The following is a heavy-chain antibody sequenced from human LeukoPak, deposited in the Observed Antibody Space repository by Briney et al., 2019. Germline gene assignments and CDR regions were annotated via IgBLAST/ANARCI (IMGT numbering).Heavy chain of an antibody. CDR2: IYSSGDT. D-gene: IGHD2-2*02. J-gene: IGHJ4*02. CDR1: GFTVSSNY. V-gene: IGHV3-53*01. Sequence: GGSLRLSCAASGFTVSSNYMSWVRQAPGKGLDWVSVIYSSGDTYYADSVKGRFTISRDNSKNTLYLQMNSLRAEDTAVYYCAKPPSCSSTSCYTRFFDYWGQGTLVTVSS. CDR3: AKPPSCSSTSCYTRFFDY.